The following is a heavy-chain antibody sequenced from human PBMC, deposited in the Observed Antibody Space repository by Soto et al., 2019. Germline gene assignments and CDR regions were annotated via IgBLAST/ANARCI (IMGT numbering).Heavy chain of an antibody. CDR2: INPLGGST. J-gene: IGHJ1*01. CDR3: ARVESCGGDCYYFQH. V-gene: IGHV1-46*01. D-gene: IGHD2-21*02. Sequence: QVHLVQSGAEVKKPGASVKVSCKASGYSVTDYELQWVRQAPGQGLEWMGIINPLGGSTGYAQKFQGRLAMTRDTSANTVYMALSALRSEDTAVYYCARVESCGGDCYYFQHWGQGTLVAVSS. CDR1: GYSVTDYE.